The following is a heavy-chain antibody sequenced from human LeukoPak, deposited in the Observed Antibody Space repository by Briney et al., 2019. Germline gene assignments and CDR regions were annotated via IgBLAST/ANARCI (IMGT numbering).Heavy chain of an antibody. D-gene: IGHD5-18*01. Sequence: GGSLRLSCAASGFTFSSHWMRWVRQAPGKGLEWVANIREDGSEKYYVDSVKGRFTISRDNAKNSLFLQMNSLRAEDTAVYYCARDSRYSRGVGDFDYWGQGALVIVSS. CDR1: GFTFSSHW. CDR3: ARDSRYSRGVGDFDY. CDR2: IREDGSEK. J-gene: IGHJ4*02. V-gene: IGHV3-7*03.